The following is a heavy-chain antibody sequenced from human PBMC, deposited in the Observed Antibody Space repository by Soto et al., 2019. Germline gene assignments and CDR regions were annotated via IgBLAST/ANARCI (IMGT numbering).Heavy chain of an antibody. Sequence: EVQLVESGGGLVQPGGSLRLSCAASGFTFSNYWMSWVRQAPGKGLEWVANIKEDGSGIYFVDSVKGRFTISRDNAKNSLYLQMNSLRAEDTAVYYCARGTPYCTSTSCSPSYSYGMDVWGQGTTVTVSS. V-gene: IGHV3-7*04. CDR2: IKEDGSGI. CDR3: ARGTPYCTSTSCSPSYSYGMDV. CDR1: GFTFSNYW. J-gene: IGHJ6*02. D-gene: IGHD2-2*01.